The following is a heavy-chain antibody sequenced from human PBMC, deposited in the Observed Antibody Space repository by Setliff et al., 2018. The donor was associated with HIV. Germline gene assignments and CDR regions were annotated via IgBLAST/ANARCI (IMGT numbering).Heavy chain of an antibody. J-gene: IGHJ4*02. CDR3: AGEVAARPYFDF. Sequence: GASVKVSCKASGGTFISDAITWVRQAPGQGLEWMGGIFPRFNRANYAQKFQGRVTITAAESTSTAYMELSRLTSEDTAVYYCAGEVAARPYFDFWGQGTLVTVSS. D-gene: IGHD6-6*01. CDR1: GGTFISDA. V-gene: IGHV1-69*13. CDR2: IFPRFNRA.